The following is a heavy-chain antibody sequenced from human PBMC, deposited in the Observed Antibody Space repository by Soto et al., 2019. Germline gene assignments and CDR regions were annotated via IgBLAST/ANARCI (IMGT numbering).Heavy chain of an antibody. V-gene: IGHV1-69*01. D-gene: IGHD2-2*01. CDR2: ITPIFGTA. J-gene: IGHJ6*02. Sequence: QVQLVQSGAEVKKPGSSVKVSCKASGGTFSSYAISWVRQAPGQGLEWMGGITPIFGTANYAQKFQGRVTITADESTSTAYMELSSLRSEDTAVYYCARVQDIVVVPAAIYYYYGMDVWGQGTTVTVSS. CDR3: ARVQDIVVVPAAIYYYYGMDV. CDR1: GGTFSSYA.